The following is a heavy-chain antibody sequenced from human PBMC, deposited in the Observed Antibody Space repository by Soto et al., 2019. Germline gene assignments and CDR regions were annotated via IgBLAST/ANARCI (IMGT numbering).Heavy chain of an antibody. Sequence: QVQLQESGPGLLKPSGTLSLTCTVSGDSMSSSNWWNWVRQPPGKGLEWIGEAHHSGRTNYNPSLKTRVNISVDRSQILFSLKLASVTAADAAVYYCVRYEATALDYWGQGILVTVSS. CDR1: GDSMSSSNW. D-gene: IGHD3-16*01. CDR2: AHHSGRT. V-gene: IGHV4-4*02. CDR3: VRYEATALDY. J-gene: IGHJ4*02.